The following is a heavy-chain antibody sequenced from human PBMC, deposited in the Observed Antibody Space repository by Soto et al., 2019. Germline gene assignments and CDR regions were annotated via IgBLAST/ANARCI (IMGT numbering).Heavy chain of an antibody. V-gene: IGHV3-66*01. CDR2: IQSGGPT. CDR1: GFTVSSKY. Sequence: TGGSLRLSCAASGFTVSSKYMSWVRQAPGKGLEWVSLIQSGGPTYYADSVKGRFTISRDTSENTVHLQMDSVRAEDTAVFYFARDDFLCDGRRCYGVSLDVWGKGTTVTVSS. CDR3: ARDDFLCDGRRCYGVSLDV. D-gene: IGHD2-15*01. J-gene: IGHJ6*04.